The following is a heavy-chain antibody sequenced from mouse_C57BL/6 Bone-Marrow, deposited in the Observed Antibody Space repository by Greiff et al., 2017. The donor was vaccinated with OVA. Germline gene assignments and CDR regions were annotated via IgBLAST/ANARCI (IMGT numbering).Heavy chain of an antibody. CDR3: ARSGCRSQYDFDY. J-gene: IGHJ2*01. CDR2: IYPGDGDT. Sequence: QVQLQQSGAELVKPGASVKISCKASGYAFSSYWMNWVKQRPGKGLEWIGQIYPGDGDTNYNGKFKGKATLTADKSSSTAYMQLSSLTSEDSAVYFCARSGCRSQYDFDYWGQGTTLTVSS. CDR1: GYAFSSYW. V-gene: IGHV1-80*01. D-gene: IGHD2-14*01.